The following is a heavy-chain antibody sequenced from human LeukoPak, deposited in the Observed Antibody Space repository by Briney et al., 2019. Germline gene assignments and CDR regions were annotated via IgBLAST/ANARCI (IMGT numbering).Heavy chain of an antibody. J-gene: IGHJ6*03. D-gene: IGHD3-10*01. V-gene: IGHV3-30*02. CDR1: GFTFSSYG. CDR2: IRYDGSNK. Sequence: GGSLRLSCAASGFTFSSYGMHWVRQAPGKGLEWVAFIRYDGSNKYYADSVKGRFTISRDNSKNTLYLQMNSLRAEGTAVYYCAKDRGPGPGDYYYYMDVWGKGTTVTVSS. CDR3: AKDRGPGPGDYYYYMDV.